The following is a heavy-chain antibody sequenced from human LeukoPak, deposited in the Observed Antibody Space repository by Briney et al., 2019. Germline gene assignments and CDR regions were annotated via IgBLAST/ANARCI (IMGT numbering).Heavy chain of an antibody. V-gene: IGHV1-2*02. Sequence: ASVKVSCKASEYIFTDYYVYWIRQAPGQGLEWMGWINPNTGGTNYAQKFQGRVTMTRDTSISTAFMELNSLRSDDTAVYYCARELFYSGNYYYYYYIDLWGKGTTVTVSS. CDR3: ARELFYSGNYYYYYYIDL. J-gene: IGHJ6*03. D-gene: IGHD5-12*01. CDR1: EYIFTDYY. CDR2: INPNTGGT.